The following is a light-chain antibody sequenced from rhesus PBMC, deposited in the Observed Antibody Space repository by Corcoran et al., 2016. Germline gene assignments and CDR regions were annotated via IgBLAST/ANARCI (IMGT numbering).Light chain of an antibody. CDR1: ESVSVFGLNL. CDR3: LQSKNSPRT. V-gene: IGKV7-13*01. J-gene: IGKJ1*01. CDR2: QAS. Sequence: DIVLTQSPASLAVSPGQRATITCRASESVSVFGLNLIHWYQQKPGQPPKLLIYQASNNDTGGPARFSGSGSGTDFTLTINPVEADDAADYYCLQSKNSPRTFDQGTKVEIK.